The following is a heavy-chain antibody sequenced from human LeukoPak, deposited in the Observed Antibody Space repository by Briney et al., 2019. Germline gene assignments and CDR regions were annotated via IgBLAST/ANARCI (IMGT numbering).Heavy chain of an antibody. D-gene: IGHD6-6*01. CDR3: SRQRSTSTYYFGLDV. Sequence: SQTLSLTCAISGDTVSSNTAAWNWIRQSPSRGLEWLGRTYYRSKWNTDYTASVQNRITINPDTSTNQFSLQLKSATPEDTAVYYCSRQRSTSTYYFGLDVWGQGTTVTVSS. CDR2: TYYRSKWNT. V-gene: IGHV6-1*01. J-gene: IGHJ6*02. CDR1: GDTVSSNTAA.